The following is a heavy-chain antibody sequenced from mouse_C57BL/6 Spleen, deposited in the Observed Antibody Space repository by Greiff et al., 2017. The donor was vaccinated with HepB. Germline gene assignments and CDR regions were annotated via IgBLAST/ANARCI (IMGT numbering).Heavy chain of an antibody. CDR2: ISSGSSTI. J-gene: IGHJ1*03. V-gene: IGHV5-17*01. CDR3: ARPDYGHWYFDV. CDR1: GFTFSDYG. Sequence: EVMLVEPGGGLVKPGGSLKLSCAASGFTFSDYGMHWVRQAPEKGLEWVAYISSGSSTIYYADTVKGRFTISRDNAKNTLFLQMTSLRSEDTAMYCCARPDYGHWYFDVWGTGTTVTVSS. D-gene: IGHD2-4*01.